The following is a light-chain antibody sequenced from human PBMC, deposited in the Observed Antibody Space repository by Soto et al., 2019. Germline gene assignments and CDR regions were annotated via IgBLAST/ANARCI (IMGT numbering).Light chain of an antibody. J-gene: IGLJ1*01. Sequence: QSALTQPASVSGSLGQSLTISCTGASSDVGSYSFVSWYQQHPGKAPKLIVYDVQNRASGGSKPFPGPKSCTTASLTISGLRPEDEGDDFCSTYTDAGTPFGTGTKVNVL. CDR2: DVQ. V-gene: IGLV2-14*03. CDR3: STYTDAGTP. CDR1: SSDVGSYSF.